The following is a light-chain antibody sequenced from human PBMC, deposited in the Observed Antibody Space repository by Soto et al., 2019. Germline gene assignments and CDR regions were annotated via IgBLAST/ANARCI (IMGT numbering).Light chain of an antibody. J-gene: IGKJ1*01. CDR2: GAS. CDR1: QTVSSSY. V-gene: IGKV3-20*01. CDR3: QQYGSFPWT. Sequence: EIVLTQSPGTLSLSPGERATLSCRASQTVSSSYLAWYQQKLGQAPRLLIYGASSRATGIPDRFSGSGSGTDFTLTISRLEPEDFAVYYCQQYGSFPWTFGQGTKVEMK.